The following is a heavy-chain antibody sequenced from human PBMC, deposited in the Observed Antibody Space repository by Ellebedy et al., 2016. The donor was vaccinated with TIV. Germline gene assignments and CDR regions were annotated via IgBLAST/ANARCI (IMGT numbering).Heavy chain of an antibody. CDR1: GFTFSPYA. CDR3: VSRPRG. J-gene: IGHJ4*02. D-gene: IGHD3-10*01. V-gene: IGHV3-53*01. Sequence: GESLKISCAASGFTFSPYAMSWVRQAPGKGLEWVSVIYSGGSTYYADSVKGRFTISRDNSKNTVYLQMNSLRAEDTAVYYCVSRPRGWGQGTLITVSS. CDR2: IYSGGST.